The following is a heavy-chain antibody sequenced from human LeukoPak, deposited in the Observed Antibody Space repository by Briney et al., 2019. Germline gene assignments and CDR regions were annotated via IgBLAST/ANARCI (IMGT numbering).Heavy chain of an antibody. J-gene: IGHJ4*02. Sequence: GGSLRLSCAASGFTFSSYSMNWVRQAPGKGLEWVSSISSSSSYINYADSVKGRFTISRDNAKNSLYLQMNSLGAEDTAVYYCARSRYYDFWSGYLSDWDYWGQGTLVTVSS. D-gene: IGHD3-3*01. CDR3: ARSRYYDFWSGYLSDWDY. V-gene: IGHV3-21*01. CDR2: ISSSSSYI. CDR1: GFTFSSYS.